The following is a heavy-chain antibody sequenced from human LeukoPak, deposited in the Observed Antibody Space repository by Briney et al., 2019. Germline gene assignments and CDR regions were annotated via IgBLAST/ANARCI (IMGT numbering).Heavy chain of an antibody. D-gene: IGHD2-15*01. CDR1: GFTFSSYS. Sequence: GGSLILSCAASGFTFSSYSMNWVRQAPGKGLEWVSSISSSSSYIYYADSVKGRFTISRDNAKNSLYLQMNSLRAEDTAVYYCARAGGLYCSGGSCYFYWGQGTLVTVSS. CDR2: ISSSSSYI. V-gene: IGHV3-21*01. CDR3: ARAGGLYCSGGSCYFY. J-gene: IGHJ4*02.